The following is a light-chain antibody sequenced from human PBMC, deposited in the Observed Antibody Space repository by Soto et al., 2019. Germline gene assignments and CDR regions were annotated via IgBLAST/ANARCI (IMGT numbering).Light chain of an antibody. Sequence: DIQMTQSPSTLSASVGDRVTITCRASQSISSWLAWYQQKPGKAPKLLIYDASSLESGVPSRFSGSGSGTEFTLTIRSLQPDDFATYHCQQYNSYSTFGHGTKVEIK. J-gene: IGKJ1*01. CDR3: QQYNSYST. V-gene: IGKV1-5*01. CDR1: QSISSW. CDR2: DAS.